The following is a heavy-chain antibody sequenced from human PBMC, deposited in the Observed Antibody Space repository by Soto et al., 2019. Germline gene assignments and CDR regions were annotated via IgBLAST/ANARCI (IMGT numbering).Heavy chain of an antibody. CDR2: MVVGSGNT. D-gene: IGHD3-16*01. V-gene: IGHV1-58*01. CDR3: AADMDGMLIGLGAFDI. CDR1: GFPFTSSA. Sequence: SGKVSFKSCGFPFTSSALQWVRQARGQRLEWIGWMVVGSGNTNYAQKFQERVTITRDMSTSTAYMELSSLRSEDTAVYYCAADMDGMLIGLGAFDIWGQGTMVTVSS. J-gene: IGHJ3*02.